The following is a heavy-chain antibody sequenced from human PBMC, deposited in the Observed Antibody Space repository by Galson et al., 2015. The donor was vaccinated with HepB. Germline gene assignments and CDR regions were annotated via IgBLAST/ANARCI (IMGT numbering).Heavy chain of an antibody. Sequence: FQRLSCAASGFTFSSYAMHWVRQAPGKGLEYVSAISNNGGSTYYANSVKGRFTISRDNSKNTLYLQMGSLRAEDMAVYYCATALEDIYFDYWGQGTLVTVSS. V-gene: IGHV3-64*01. CDR1: GFTFSSYA. CDR2: ISNNGGST. J-gene: IGHJ4*02. CDR3: ATALEDIYFDY.